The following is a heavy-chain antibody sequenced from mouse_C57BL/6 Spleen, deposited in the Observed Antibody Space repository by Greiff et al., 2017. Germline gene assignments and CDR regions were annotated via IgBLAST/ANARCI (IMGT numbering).Heavy chain of an antibody. J-gene: IGHJ4*01. CDR1: GFNIKDDY. V-gene: IGHV14-4*01. CDR3: TTALTYYAMDY. CDR2: IDPENGDT. Sequence: EVQLQESGAELVRPGASVKLSCTASGFNIKDDYMHWVKQRPEQGLEWIGWIDPENGDTEYASKFQGKATITADTSSNTAYLQLSSLTSEDTAVYYCTTALTYYAMDYWGQGTSVTVSS.